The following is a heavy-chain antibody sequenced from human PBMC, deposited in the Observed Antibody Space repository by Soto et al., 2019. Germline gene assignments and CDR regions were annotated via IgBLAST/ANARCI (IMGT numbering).Heavy chain of an antibody. CDR2: INHSGST. Sequence: SETLSLTCAVYGGSFSGYYWSWIRQPPGKGLEWIGEINHSGSTNYNPSLKSRVTISVDTSKNQFSLKLSSVTAADTAVYYCAIRWKKRTNIVAVVAPSSLRYNWFDPWGQGTLVTVSS. D-gene: IGHD2-15*01. J-gene: IGHJ5*02. CDR1: GGSFSGYY. V-gene: IGHV4-34*01. CDR3: AIRWKKRTNIVAVVAPSSLRYNWFDP.